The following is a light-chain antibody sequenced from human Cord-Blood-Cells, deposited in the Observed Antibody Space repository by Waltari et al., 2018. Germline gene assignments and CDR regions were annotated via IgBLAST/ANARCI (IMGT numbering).Light chain of an antibody. CDR3: SSYTSSSTVV. J-gene: IGLJ2*01. CDR1: SSDVGGYNS. CDR2: DVS. Sequence: QSALTQPASVSGSPGQSITISCTGTSSDVGGYNSASWYQQHPGKAPKLMMYDVSKRPSGVSNRFAGSKSGNTASLTSSGLQAEDEADYYCSSYTSSSTVVFGGGTKLTVL. V-gene: IGLV2-14*01.